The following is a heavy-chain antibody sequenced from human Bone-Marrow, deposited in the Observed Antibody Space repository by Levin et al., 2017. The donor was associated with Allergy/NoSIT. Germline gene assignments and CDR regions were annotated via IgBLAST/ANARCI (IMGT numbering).Heavy chain of an antibody. CDR3: AREPTTSHIVGATRYGMDV. CDR1: GGSISSYY. D-gene: IGHD1-26*01. Sequence: SETLSLTCTVSGGSISSYYWSWIRQPPGKGLEWIGYIYYSGSTNYNPSLKSRVTISVDTSKNQFSLKLSSVTAADTAVYYCAREPTTSHIVGATRYGMDVWGQGTTVTVSS. V-gene: IGHV4-59*01. CDR2: IYYSGST. J-gene: IGHJ6*02.